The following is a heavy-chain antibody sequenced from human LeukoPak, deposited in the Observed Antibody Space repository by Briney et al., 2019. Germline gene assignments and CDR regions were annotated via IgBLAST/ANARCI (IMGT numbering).Heavy chain of an antibody. Sequence: PGGSLRLSCAASGFTFSSYWMSWVRQAPGKGLEWVANIKQDGSEKYYVDSVKGRFTISRDNAKNSLYLQMNSLKIEDTAVYYCVRGLGYTYGTELLQYWGQGTLVTVSS. CDR1: GFTFSSYW. CDR2: IKQDGSEK. D-gene: IGHD5-18*01. V-gene: IGHV3-7*03. J-gene: IGHJ4*02. CDR3: VRGLGYTYGTELLQY.